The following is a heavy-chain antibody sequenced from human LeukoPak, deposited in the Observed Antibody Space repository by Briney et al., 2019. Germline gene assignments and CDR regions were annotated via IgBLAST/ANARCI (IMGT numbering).Heavy chain of an antibody. Sequence: WYDGGNKYYADSVKGRFTISRDNSKNTLYLQMNSLRAEDTAVYYCARGGLPAFAYDYWGQGTLVTVSS. CDR2: WYDGGNK. D-gene: IGHD3-10*01. CDR3: ARGGLPAFAYDY. V-gene: IGHV3-33*01. J-gene: IGHJ4*02.